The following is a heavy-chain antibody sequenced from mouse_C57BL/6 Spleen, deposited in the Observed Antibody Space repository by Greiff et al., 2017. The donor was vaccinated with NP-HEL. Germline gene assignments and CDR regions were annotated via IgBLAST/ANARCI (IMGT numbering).Heavy chain of an antibody. V-gene: IGHV1-20*01. CDR1: GYSFTGYF. D-gene: IGHD1-1*01. Sequence: VQLKESGPELVKPGDSVKISCKASGYSFTGYFMNWVMQSHGKSLEWIGRINPYNGDTFYNQKFKGKATLTVDKSSSTAHMELRSLTSEDSAVYYCARGSSTNWYFDVWGTGTTVTVSS. CDR3: ARGSSTNWYFDV. J-gene: IGHJ1*03. CDR2: INPYNGDT.